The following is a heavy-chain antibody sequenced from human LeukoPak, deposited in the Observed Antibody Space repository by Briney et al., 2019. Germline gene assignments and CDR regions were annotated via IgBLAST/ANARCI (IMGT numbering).Heavy chain of an antibody. V-gene: IGHV4-4*07. CDR2: IYTSGST. CDR3: ATEGDTAMVASSIDY. Sequence: SETLSLTCTVSGGSISSYYWSWIRQPAGKGLEWIGRIYTSGSTNYNPSLKRRVTMSVDTSKNQFSLKLSSVTAADTAVYYCATEGDTAMVASSIDYWGQGTLVTVSS. J-gene: IGHJ4*02. D-gene: IGHD5-18*01. CDR1: GGSISSYY.